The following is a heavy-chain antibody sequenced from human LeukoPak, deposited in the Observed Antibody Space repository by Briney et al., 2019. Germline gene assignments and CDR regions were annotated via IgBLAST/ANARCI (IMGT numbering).Heavy chain of an antibody. D-gene: IGHD5-18*01. V-gene: IGHV1-18*01. CDR3: ASRRTAMVIDY. CDR1: GYIFTSYG. J-gene: IGHJ4*02. Sequence: ASVKVSCKASGYIFTSYGITWVRQAPGQGLEWMGWISTYEGTTNYAQKFQGRVTMTRDTSISTAYMELSRLRSDDTAVYYCASRRTAMVIDYWGQGTLVTVSS. CDR2: ISTYEGTT.